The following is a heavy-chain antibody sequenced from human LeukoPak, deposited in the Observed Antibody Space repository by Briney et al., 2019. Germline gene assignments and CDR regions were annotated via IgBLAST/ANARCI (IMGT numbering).Heavy chain of an antibody. V-gene: IGHV4-59*01. CDR3: AREVITMVRGVITYFDY. Sequence: SETLSLTCTVSGGSISSYYWSWIRQPPGKGLEWIGYISYSGSTNYNPSLKSRVTISVDTPKNQFSLKLSSVTAADTAVYYCAREVITMVRGVITYFDYWGQGTLVTVSS. D-gene: IGHD3-10*01. CDR2: ISYSGST. CDR1: GGSISSYY. J-gene: IGHJ4*02.